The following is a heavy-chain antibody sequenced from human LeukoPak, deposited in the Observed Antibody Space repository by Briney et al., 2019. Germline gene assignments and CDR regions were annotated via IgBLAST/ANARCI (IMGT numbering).Heavy chain of an antibody. CDR1: GFTFDDYT. V-gene: IGHV3-43*01. J-gene: IGHJ5*02. CDR3: AKDIGLAVXTQLDH. D-gene: IGHD6-19*01. Sequence: GGSLRLSCAASGFTFDDYTMHWVRQAPGKGLEWVSLISWDGGSTYYADSVKGRFTISRDNSKNSLYLQMNSLRTEDTALYYCAKDIGLAVXTQLDHWGQXTLVTXSS. CDR2: ISWDGGST.